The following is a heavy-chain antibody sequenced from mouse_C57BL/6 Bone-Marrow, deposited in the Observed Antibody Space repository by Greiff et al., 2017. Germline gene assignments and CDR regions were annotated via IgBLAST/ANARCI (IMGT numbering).Heavy chain of an antibody. CDR3: KGLIKVYFDY. CDR1: GFTFSDAW. CDR2: IRNKANNHAT. V-gene: IGHV6-6*01. Sequence: EVQGVESGGGLVQPGGSMKLSCAASGFTFSDAWMDWVRQSPEKGLEWVAEIRNKANNHATYYAESVKGRFTISRDDSKSSVYLQMNSLRAEDTGIYYCKGLIKVYFDYWGQGTTLTVSA. D-gene: IGHD1-3*01. J-gene: IGHJ2*01.